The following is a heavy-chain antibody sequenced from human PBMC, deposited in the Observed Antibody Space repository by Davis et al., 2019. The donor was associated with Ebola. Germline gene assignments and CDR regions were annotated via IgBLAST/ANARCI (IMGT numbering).Heavy chain of an antibody. J-gene: IGHJ4*02. Sequence: ASVKVSCKASGYTFTNYGITWVRQAPGQGLEWMGWINPHNGNTNYAQNVQGRVTMTTDTSTSTAYMEVSSLTSEDMAVYYCARDEFDFWGQGTLVTVSS. CDR3: ARDEFDF. V-gene: IGHV1-18*03. CDR1: GYTFTNYG. CDR2: INPHNGNT.